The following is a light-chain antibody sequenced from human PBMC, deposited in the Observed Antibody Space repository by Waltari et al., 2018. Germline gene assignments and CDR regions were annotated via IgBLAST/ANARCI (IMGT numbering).Light chain of an antibody. Sequence: DIQMTQSPSSLSASGGDRVTITCRARQSISSYLNWYQQKPGKAPKLLIYAASSLQSGVPSRFSGSGSGTDFTLTISSLQPEDFATYYCQQSYSTPWTFGQGTKVEIK. J-gene: IGKJ1*01. CDR3: QQSYSTPWT. CDR2: AAS. V-gene: IGKV1-39*01. CDR1: QSISSY.